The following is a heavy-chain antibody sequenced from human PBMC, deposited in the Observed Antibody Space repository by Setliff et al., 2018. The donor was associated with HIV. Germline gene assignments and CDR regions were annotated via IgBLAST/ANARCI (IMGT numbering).Heavy chain of an antibody. D-gene: IGHD2-2*01. J-gene: IGHJ4*02. V-gene: IGHV4-38-2*01. CDR2: FYHSTT. CDR1: GYSISSGYY. Sequence: SETLSLTCVVSGYSISSGYYWGWIRQPPGTGLEWIGSFYHSTTYYNPSLKSRVTISVDTSKNQFSLKLSSVTAADTAVYYCARLSTTSRDFDSWGQGTLVTVSS. CDR3: ARLSTTSRDFDS.